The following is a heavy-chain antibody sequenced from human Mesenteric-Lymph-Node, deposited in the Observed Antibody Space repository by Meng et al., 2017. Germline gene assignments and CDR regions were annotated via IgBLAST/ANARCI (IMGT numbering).Heavy chain of an antibody. D-gene: IGHD3-22*01. CDR3: ARGYYDSSGYGYWYFDL. V-gene: IGHV4-30-4*01. CDR1: GGSISSGDYY. J-gene: IGHJ2*01. CDR2: IYYSGST. Sequence: QVQLQEACPGLVKPSQTLSLTCTVSGGSISSGDYYWSWIRQPPGKGLEWIGYIYYSGSTYYNPSLKSRVTISVDTSKNQFSLKLSSVTAADTAVYYCARGYYDSSGYGYWYFDLWGRGTLVTVSS.